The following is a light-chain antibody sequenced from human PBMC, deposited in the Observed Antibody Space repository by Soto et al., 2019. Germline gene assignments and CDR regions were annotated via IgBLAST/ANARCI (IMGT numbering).Light chain of an antibody. CDR3: QQYYNWPRT. CDR2: GAS. J-gene: IGKJ1*01. Sequence: ENVLTQSPATLSVSPGEGFTRSCRAGQSVRSNLAWYQQKPGQAPRLLIYGASTRATGIPARFSGSGSGTEFTLSISSLQSEDFAVYYCQQYYNWPRTFGQGTKVDIK. V-gene: IGKV3-15*01. CDR1: QSVRSN.